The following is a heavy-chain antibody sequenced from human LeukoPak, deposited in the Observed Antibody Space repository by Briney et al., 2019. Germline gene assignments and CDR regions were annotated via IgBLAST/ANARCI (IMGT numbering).Heavy chain of an antibody. CDR2: IYYSGST. CDR3: ARGLPQQLIGNFDY. CDR1: GGSISSGGYC. J-gene: IGHJ4*02. V-gene: IGHV4-31*03. Sequence: SQTLSLTCTVSGGSISSGGYCWSWIRQHPGKGLEWIGYIYYSGSTYYNPSLKSRVTISVDTSKNQFSLKLSSVTAADTAVYYCARGLPQQLIGNFDYWGQGTLVTVSS. D-gene: IGHD6-13*01.